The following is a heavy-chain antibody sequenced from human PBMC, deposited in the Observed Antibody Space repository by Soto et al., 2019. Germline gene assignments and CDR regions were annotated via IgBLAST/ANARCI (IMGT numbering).Heavy chain of an antibody. Sequence: GGSLRLSCAASGFTFSSYAMHWVRQAPGKGLEWVAVISYDGSNKYYADSVKGRFTISRDNSKNTLYLQMNSLRAEDTAVYYCARGTVTDYYYYYGMDVWGQGTTVTVSS. CDR2: ISYDGSNK. CDR3: ARGTVTDYYYYYGMDV. CDR1: GFTFSSYA. D-gene: IGHD4-17*01. J-gene: IGHJ6*02. V-gene: IGHV3-30-3*01.